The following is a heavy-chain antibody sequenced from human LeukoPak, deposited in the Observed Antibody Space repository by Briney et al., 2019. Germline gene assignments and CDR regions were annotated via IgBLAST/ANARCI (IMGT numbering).Heavy chain of an antibody. V-gene: IGHV3-21*01. D-gene: IGHD5-18*01. CDR2: ISSSSSYI. Sequence: GGSLRLSCAASGFTFSSYSMNWVRQAPGKGLEWVSSISSSSSYIYYADSVKGRFTISRDNAKNSLYLQMNSLRAEDTAVYYCARLDTAMVDGDPWGQGTLVTVSS. CDR1: GFTFSSYS. J-gene: IGHJ5*02. CDR3: ARLDTAMVDGDP.